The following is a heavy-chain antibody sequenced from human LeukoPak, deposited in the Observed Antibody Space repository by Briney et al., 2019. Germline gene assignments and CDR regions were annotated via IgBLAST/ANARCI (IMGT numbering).Heavy chain of an antibody. V-gene: IGHV1-69*13. CDR3: ARQLGIKAVPLDY. CDR2: IIPIFGTA. CDR1: GGTFSSYA. J-gene: IGHJ4*02. Sequence: SVKVSCKASGGTFSSYAISWVRQAPGQGLEWMGGIIPIFGTANYAQKFQGRVTITADESTSTAHMELSSLRSEDTAVYYCARQLGIKAVPLDYWGQGTLVTVSS. D-gene: IGHD7-27*01.